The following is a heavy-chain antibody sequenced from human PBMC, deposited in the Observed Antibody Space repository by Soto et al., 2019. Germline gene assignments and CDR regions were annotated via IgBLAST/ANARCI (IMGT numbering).Heavy chain of an antibody. Sequence: TSETLSLTCTVSGASIRTGGYYWSWIRQRPGKGLEWIAYIFYTGSAYYNPSLESRLSIYIDRYKNQFSLELRSVSVADTAVYYCARDRKDYQDIWGKGTRVTVS. CDR3: ARDRKDYQDI. V-gene: IGHV4-31*03. CDR2: IFYTGSA. D-gene: IGHD4-17*01. J-gene: IGHJ6*03. CDR1: GASIRTGGYY.